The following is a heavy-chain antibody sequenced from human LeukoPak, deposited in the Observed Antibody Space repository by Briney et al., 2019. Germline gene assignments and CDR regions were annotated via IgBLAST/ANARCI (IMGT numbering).Heavy chain of an antibody. J-gene: IGHJ4*02. CDR1: GFTFSSYG. V-gene: IGHV3-30*18. CDR2: ISYDGSNK. D-gene: IGHD6-19*01. Sequence: PGRSLRLSCAASGFTFSSYGMHWVRQAPGKGLEWVAVISYDGSNKYYADSVKGRFTIPRDNSKNTLYLQMNSLRAEDTAVYYCAKDQSSGRYGLDYWGQGTLVTVSS. CDR3: AKDQSSGRYGLDY.